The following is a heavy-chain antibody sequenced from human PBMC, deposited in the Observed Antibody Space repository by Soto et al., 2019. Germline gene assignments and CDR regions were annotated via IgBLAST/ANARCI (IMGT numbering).Heavy chain of an antibody. CDR2: ISTFYGKT. D-gene: IGHD3-10*01. J-gene: IGHJ4*02. Sequence: ASVKVSCKASGYTFTSYGITWVRQAPGQGLEWMGWISTFYGKTNYAQKLQGRVTMTADKSTSTAYMELSSLRSEDTAVYYCARYGSGSYSSRSFDYWGRGTLVTVS. CDR1: GYTFTSYG. CDR3: ARYGSGSYSSRSFDY. V-gene: IGHV1-18*01.